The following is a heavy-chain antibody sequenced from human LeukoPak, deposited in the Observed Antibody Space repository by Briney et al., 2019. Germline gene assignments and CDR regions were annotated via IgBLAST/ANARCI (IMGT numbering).Heavy chain of an antibody. CDR1: GGTFSSYA. V-gene: IGHV1-69*05. D-gene: IGHD3-10*01. CDR3: ARAKPYYYGSGSPLDP. J-gene: IGHJ5*02. Sequence: SVKVSCKASGGTFSSYAISWVRQAPGQGLEWMGGIIPIFGTANYAQKFQGRVTITTDESTSTAYMELSSLRSEDTAVYYCARAKPYYYGSGSPLDPWGRGTLVTVSS. CDR2: IIPIFGTA.